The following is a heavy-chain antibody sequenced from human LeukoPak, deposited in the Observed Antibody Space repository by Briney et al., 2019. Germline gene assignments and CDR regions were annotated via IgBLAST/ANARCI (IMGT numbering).Heavy chain of an antibody. CDR2: INPNSGGT. Sequence: ASVKVSCEASGYTFTGYYMHCVRQAPGQGLEWMGWINPNSGGTNYAQKFQGRVTMTRDTSISTAYMELSRLRSDDTAVYYCARVSHCSGGSCYFDPADYWGQGTLVTVSS. V-gene: IGHV1-2*02. J-gene: IGHJ4*02. CDR1: GYTFTGYY. D-gene: IGHD2-15*01. CDR3: ARVSHCSGGSCYFDPADY.